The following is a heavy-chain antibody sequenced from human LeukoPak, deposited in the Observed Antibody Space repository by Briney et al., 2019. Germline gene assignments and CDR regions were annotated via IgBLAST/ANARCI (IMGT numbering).Heavy chain of an antibody. CDR2: ITDSGDNT. CDR1: GFTFSTYA. CDR3: AKGSVGIHAFDI. Sequence: LAGGSLRLPCAASGFTFSTYAMSWVRQAPGKGLEWVSSITDSGDNTYYADSVKGRFTISRDNSKNTLYLQMNSLRAEDTAVYYCAKGSVGIHAFDIWGQGTMVTVSS. J-gene: IGHJ3*02. V-gene: IGHV3-23*01. D-gene: IGHD1-26*01.